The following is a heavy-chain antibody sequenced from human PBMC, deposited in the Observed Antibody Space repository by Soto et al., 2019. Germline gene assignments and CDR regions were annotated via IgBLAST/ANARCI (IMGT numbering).Heavy chain of an antibody. Sequence: GGSLRLSCAASGFIFSDYGIHWVRQAPGKGLEWVALIWYDGSKKYYADSVKGRFTVSRDNINSTLYLEMNSLRVEDSAVYYCAREGAVAGSQDFWGQGTLVTVS. CDR1: GFIFSDYG. J-gene: IGHJ4*02. V-gene: IGHV3-33*01. CDR2: IWYDGSKK. D-gene: IGHD6-19*01. CDR3: AREGAVAGSQDF.